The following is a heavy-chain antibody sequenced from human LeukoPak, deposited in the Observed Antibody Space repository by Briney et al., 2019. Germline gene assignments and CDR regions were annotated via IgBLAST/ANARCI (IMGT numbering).Heavy chain of an antibody. CDR1: GFTFSSYS. CDR3: TPGSSGSAFDY. J-gene: IGHJ4*02. Sequence: GGSLRLSCAASGFTFSSYSMNWVRQAPGKGLEWVSYISSSSSTIYYADSVKGRFTISRDNAKNSLYLQMNSLRAEDTAVYYCTPGSSGSAFDYWGQGTLVTVSS. D-gene: IGHD3-22*01. V-gene: IGHV3-48*04. CDR2: ISSSSSTI.